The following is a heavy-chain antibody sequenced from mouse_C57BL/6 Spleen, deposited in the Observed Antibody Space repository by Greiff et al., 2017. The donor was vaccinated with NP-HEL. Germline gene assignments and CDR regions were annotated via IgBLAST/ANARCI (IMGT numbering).Heavy chain of an antibody. CDR2: INPNNGGT. D-gene: IGHD1-1*01. CDR3: ARGGYYGSSSWFAY. CDR1: GYTFTDYN. Sequence: EVQLQQSGPELMKPGASVKIPCKASGYTFTDYNMDWVKQSHGKSLEWIGDINPNNGGTIYNQKFKGKATLTVDKSSRTAYMELRSLTSEDTAGYYCARGGYYGSSSWFAYWGQGTLVTVSA. V-gene: IGHV1-18*01. J-gene: IGHJ3*01.